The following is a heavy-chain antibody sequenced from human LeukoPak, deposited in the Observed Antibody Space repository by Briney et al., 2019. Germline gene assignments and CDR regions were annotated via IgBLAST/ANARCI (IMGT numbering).Heavy chain of an antibody. Sequence: PTETLSLTCAVYGGSFTIYSWTWIRQPPGKSLEWVGEISPSGNTQYNPSLKSRVTISLDASKSQFYLKLNSVTAADTAVYYCARRVRSADYRLDYWGQGTLVTVSS. CDR1: GGSFTIYS. J-gene: IGHJ4*02. CDR3: ARRVRSADYRLDY. V-gene: IGHV4-34*01. CDR2: ISPSGNT. D-gene: IGHD4-11*01.